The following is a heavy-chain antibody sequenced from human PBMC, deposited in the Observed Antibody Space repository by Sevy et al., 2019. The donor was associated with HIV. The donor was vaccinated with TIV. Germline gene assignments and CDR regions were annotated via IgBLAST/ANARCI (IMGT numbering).Heavy chain of an antibody. CDR2: ISSSGTTI. D-gene: IGHD3-3*01. CDR3: ARDPTYYDFWSGYYTGWFDP. J-gene: IGHJ5*02. Sequence: GGSLRLSCEASGFTFSSYEMNWVRQAPGKGLEWVSYISSSGTTIKYADSVKGRFTISRDNAKNSLYMQMDSLRVEDTAVYYCARDPTYYDFWSGYYTGWFDPWGQGTLVTVSS. CDR1: GFTFSSYE. V-gene: IGHV3-48*03.